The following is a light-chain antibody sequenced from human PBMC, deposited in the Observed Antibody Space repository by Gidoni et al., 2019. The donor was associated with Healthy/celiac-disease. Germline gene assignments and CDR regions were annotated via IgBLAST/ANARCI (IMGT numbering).Light chain of an antibody. J-gene: IGKJ1*01. CDR3: QQYNSYSAT. CDR2: DAS. V-gene: IGKV1-5*01. Sequence: DIQMTQSPSTLSASVGDRVTITCRASQSISSWLAWYQQKPGKAPTLLIYDASSLESGVPSRFSGSGSGTEFTLTISSLQPDDFATYYCQQYNSYSATFGQGTKVEIK. CDR1: QSISSW.